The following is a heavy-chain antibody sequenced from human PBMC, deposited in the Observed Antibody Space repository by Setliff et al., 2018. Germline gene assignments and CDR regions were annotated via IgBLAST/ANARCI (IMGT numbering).Heavy chain of an antibody. CDR2: IYYRGST. J-gene: IGHJ4*02. CDR1: GGSISSTSYY. CDR3: AGTPALGTSWLSPFDY. D-gene: IGHD5-12*01. V-gene: IGHV4-39*07. Sequence: SETLSLTCTVSGGSISSTSYYWAWIRQPPGKGLEWTGSIYYRGSTFIYPSLRSRVTISADTSKNQFSLKLTSVTAADTAMYYCAGTPALGTSWLSPFDYWGQGTLVTVSS.